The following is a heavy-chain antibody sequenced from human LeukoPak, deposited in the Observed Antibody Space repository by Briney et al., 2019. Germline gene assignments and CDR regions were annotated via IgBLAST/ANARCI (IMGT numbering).Heavy chain of an antibody. Sequence: GGPLRLSCAASGFTFSSYSMNWVRQAPGKGLEWVSSISSSSSYIYYADSVEGRFTISRDNAKNSLSLQMNSLKVEDTAVYYCARDHNGPYTFDYWGQGTLVTVSA. CDR3: ARDHNGPYTFDY. CDR1: GFTFSSYS. D-gene: IGHD3-16*01. CDR2: ISSSSSYI. J-gene: IGHJ4*02. V-gene: IGHV3-21*01.